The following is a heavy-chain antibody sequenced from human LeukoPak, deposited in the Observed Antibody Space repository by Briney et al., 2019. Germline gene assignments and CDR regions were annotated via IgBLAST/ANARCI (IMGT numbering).Heavy chain of an antibody. J-gene: IGHJ3*02. CDR2: INHSGST. V-gene: IGHV4-34*01. CDR1: GGSFSGYY. Sequence: SETLSLTCAVYGGSFSGYYWSWIRQPPGKGLEWIGEINHSGSTNYNPSLKSRVTISVDTSKNQFSLKLSSVTAADTAVYYCAQPEYASDAFDIWGQGTMVTVSS. CDR3: AQPEYASDAFDI. D-gene: IGHD1-14*01.